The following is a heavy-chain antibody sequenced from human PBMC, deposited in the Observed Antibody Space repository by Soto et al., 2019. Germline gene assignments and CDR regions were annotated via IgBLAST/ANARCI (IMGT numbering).Heavy chain of an antibody. J-gene: IGHJ1*01. CDR2: MNPNSGNT. D-gene: IGHD6-13*01. CDR3: ARGAEKGIAAESQH. Sequence: ASVKVSCKASGYTFTSYDINWVRQATGQGLEWMGWMNPNSGNTGYAQKFQGRVTMTRNTSISTAYMELSSLRSEDTAVYYCARGAEKGIAAESQHWGQGTLVTVSS. V-gene: IGHV1-8*01. CDR1: GYTFTSYD.